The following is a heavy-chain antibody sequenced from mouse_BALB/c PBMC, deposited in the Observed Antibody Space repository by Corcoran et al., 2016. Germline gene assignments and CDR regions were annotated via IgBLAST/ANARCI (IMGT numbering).Heavy chain of an antibody. CDR1: GYAYTGYT. J-gene: IGHJ4*01. CDR2: INPYNGGT. CDR3: ARRRYGYAMDY. V-gene: IGHV1-18*01. Sequence: EDQLQQSGPELVKPGASMKLSCNASGYAYTGYTMNWVKQSLGKNLEWVGLINPYNGGTSYNQKFKGKATLTVDKSSSTAYMELLSLTSEDSAVYYCARRRYGYAMDYWGQGTSVIVSS. D-gene: IGHD2-14*01.